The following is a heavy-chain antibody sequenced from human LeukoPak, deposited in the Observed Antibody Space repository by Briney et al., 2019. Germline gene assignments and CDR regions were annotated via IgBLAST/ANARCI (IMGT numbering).Heavy chain of an antibody. CDR1: AFTFSSYE. CDR2: ISSSGSTI. Sequence: GGSLRLSCAAAAFTFSSYEMNWVRQAAGKGLEWVSYISSSGSTIYYADSVKGRFTISRDNAKNSLYLQMNSLRAEDTAVYYCAELGITMIGGVWGKGTAVTISS. D-gene: IGHD3-10*02. CDR3: AELGITMIGGV. J-gene: IGHJ6*04. V-gene: IGHV3-48*03.